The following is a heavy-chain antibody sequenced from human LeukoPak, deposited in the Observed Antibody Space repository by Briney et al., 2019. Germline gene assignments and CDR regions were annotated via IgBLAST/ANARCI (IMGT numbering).Heavy chain of an antibody. V-gene: IGHV3-23*01. Sequence: GGSLRLSCAASGFTFNTYDMSWVRQAPGKGLEWVSAISGSGGSTYYADSVKGRFTISRDNSKNTLYLQMNSLRAEDTAVYYCAKDLAEMATIIDYWGQGTLVTVSS. D-gene: IGHD5-24*01. CDR3: AKDLAEMATIIDY. CDR2: ISGSGGST. J-gene: IGHJ4*02. CDR1: GFTFNTYD.